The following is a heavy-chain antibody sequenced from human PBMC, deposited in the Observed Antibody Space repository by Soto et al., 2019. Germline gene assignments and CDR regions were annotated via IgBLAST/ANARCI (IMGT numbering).Heavy chain of an antibody. D-gene: IGHD3-3*01. Sequence: PSETLSLTCTVSGGSISSGGYYWSWIRQHPGKGLEWIGYIYYSGSTYYNPSLKSRVTISVDTSKNQFSLKLSSVTAADTAVYYCARDRLNESGYYGMDVWGQGTTVTVSS. CDR2: IYYSGST. CDR3: ARDRLNESGYYGMDV. J-gene: IGHJ6*02. V-gene: IGHV4-31*03. CDR1: GGSISSGGYY.